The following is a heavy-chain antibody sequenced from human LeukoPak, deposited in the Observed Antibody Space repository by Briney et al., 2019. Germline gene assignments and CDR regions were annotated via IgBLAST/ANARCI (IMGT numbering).Heavy chain of an antibody. D-gene: IGHD4-23*01. V-gene: IGHV4-39*07. CDR2: IYYSGST. J-gene: IGHJ4*02. CDR3: ARGTVVEESYYFDY. CDR1: GGSISSGSYH. Sequence: SETLSLTCTVSGGSISSGSYHWGWIRQPPGKGLEWIGSIYYSGSTYYNPSLKSRVTISVDTSKNQFSLKLSSVTAADTAVYYCARGTVVEESYYFDYWGQGTLVTVSS.